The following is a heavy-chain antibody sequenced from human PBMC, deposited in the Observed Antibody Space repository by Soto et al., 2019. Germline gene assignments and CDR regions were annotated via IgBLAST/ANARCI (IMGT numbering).Heavy chain of an antibody. CDR2: ISYDGSNK. CDR3: AKDSSTGYSSSCFDL. CDR1: GFTFSSYG. D-gene: IGHD6-13*01. Sequence: QVQLVESGGGVVQPGRSLRLSCAASGFTFSSYGMHWVRQAPGKGLEWVAVISYDGSNKYYADSVKGRFTISRDNSKNTLYLQMNSLRVEDTAVYYCAKDSSTGYSSSCFDLWGRGTLVTVSS. J-gene: IGHJ2*01. V-gene: IGHV3-30*18.